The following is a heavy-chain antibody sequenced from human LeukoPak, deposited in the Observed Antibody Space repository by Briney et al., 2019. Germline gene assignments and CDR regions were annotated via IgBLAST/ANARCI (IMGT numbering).Heavy chain of an antibody. CDR2: ISAYNGNT. D-gene: IGHD2-2*01. J-gene: IGHJ5*02. V-gene: IGHV1-18*01. Sequence: ASVKVSCKASGYTFTSYGISWVRQAPGQGLEWMGWISAYNGNTNYAQKLQGRVTMTTDTSTSTAYMELRSLRSDDTAVYYCARGGEDIVVVPAADGNWFDPWGQGTLVTVSS. CDR3: ARGGEDIVVVPAADGNWFDP. CDR1: GYTFTSYG.